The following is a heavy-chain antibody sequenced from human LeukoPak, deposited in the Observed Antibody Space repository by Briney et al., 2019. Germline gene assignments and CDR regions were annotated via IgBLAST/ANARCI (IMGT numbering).Heavy chain of an antibody. V-gene: IGHV3-7*01. D-gene: IGHD1-1*01. Sequence: PGGSLRLSCAASGFTFSRYWMSWMRQAPGKGLEWVANIKYDGSEDYYVDSVKGRFTISRDNAKNTLYLQLNSLRVEDTAVYYCKSGGAAPGSFDYWGQGTLVPVSP. CDR1: GFTFSRYW. J-gene: IGHJ4*02. CDR3: KSGGAAPGSFDY. CDR2: IKYDGSED.